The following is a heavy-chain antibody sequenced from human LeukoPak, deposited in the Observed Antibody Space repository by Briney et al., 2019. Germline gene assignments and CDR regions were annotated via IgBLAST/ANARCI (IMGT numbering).Heavy chain of an antibody. D-gene: IGHD5-12*01. Sequence: SQTLSLTCAISGDSVSSNSAAWIWIRQSPSRDLEWLGRTYYRSKWYNDYAVSAKSRITINPDTSKNQFSLQLNSVTPEDSAVYYCARATGGVDVWGQGTTVTVSS. V-gene: IGHV6-1*01. CDR3: ARATGGVDV. J-gene: IGHJ6*02. CDR1: GDSVSSNSAA. CDR2: TYYRSKWYN.